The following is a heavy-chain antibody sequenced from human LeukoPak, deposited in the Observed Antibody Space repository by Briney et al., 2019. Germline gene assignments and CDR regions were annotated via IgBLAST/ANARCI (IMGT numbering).Heavy chain of an antibody. CDR3: ARGRDPNPKYYYYGMDV. CDR1: GFTFSSYA. D-gene: IGHD1-14*01. Sequence: PGGSLRLSCAASGFTFSSYAMHWVRQAPGKGLEWVAVISYDGSNKYYADSVKGRFTISRDNSKNTLCLQMNSLRAEDTAVYYCARGRDPNPKYYYYGMDVWGQGTTITVSS. J-gene: IGHJ6*02. V-gene: IGHV3-30-3*01. CDR2: ISYDGSNK.